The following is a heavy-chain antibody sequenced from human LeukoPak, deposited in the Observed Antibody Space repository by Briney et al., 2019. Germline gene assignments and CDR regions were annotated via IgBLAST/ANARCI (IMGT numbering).Heavy chain of an antibody. V-gene: IGHV1-3*03. CDR2: ISTGNGNT. CDR3: AREKYFRIGRFDRAYLDD. CDR1: ASTFITYA. D-gene: IGHD3-10*01. Sequence: ASVKVSCKASASTFITYAIHWVRQAPGQGLEWMGWISTGNGNTRYSKAFQDRFTISRDTSASTVYMELRALRSEDMAVYYCAREKYFRIGRFDRAYLDDWGQGTLVAVSS. J-gene: IGHJ4*02.